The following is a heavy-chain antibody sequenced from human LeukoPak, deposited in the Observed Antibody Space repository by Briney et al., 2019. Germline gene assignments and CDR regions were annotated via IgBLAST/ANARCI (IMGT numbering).Heavy chain of an antibody. D-gene: IGHD1-26*01. CDR3: ARDPYSGNYGNDYYYYMDV. J-gene: IGHJ6*03. CDR1: GFTFSNYN. CDR2: ITTSATYI. Sequence: PGGSLRLSCAASGFTFSNYNMNWVRQAPGKAMEWVSSITTSATYIFYADSAKGRFTISRDNAKNSLYLQMDSLGPEDTAVYYCARDPYSGNYGNDYYYYMDVWGKGTTVTISS. V-gene: IGHV3-21*01.